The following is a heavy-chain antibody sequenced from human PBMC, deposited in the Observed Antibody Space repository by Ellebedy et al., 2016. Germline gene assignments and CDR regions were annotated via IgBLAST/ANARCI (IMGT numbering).Heavy chain of an antibody. V-gene: IGHV3-9*01. CDR1: GFTFTDYY. J-gene: IGHJ6*02. Sequence: GGSLRLSXAASGFTFTDYYMTWIRQAPGKGLEWVSGIHWNSDIIGYADFVTGRFTISRDNAKNSVYLQMNSLRLDDTALYYCARDMSDYYGLNIWGQGTTVAVSS. CDR3: ARDMSDYYGLNI. CDR2: IHWNSDII.